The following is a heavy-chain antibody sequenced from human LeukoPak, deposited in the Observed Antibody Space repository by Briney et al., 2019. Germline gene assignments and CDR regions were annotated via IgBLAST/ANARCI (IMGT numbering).Heavy chain of an antibody. J-gene: IGHJ4*02. CDR2: ISSSSSYI. D-gene: IGHD6-13*01. CDR1: GFTFSSYE. Sequence: PGGSLRLSCAASGFTFSSYEMNWVRQAPGKGLEWVSSISSSSSYIYYADSLKGRFTVSRDNAKNSLFLQMNSLRAEDTAVYYCARVWSPPYTSSWPYYFDYWGQGILVSVSS. CDR3: ARVWSPPYTSSWPYYFDY. V-gene: IGHV3-21*01.